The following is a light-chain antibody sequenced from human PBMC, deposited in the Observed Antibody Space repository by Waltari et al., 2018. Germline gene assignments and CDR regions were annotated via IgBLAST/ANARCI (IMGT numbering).Light chain of an antibody. Sequence: QSVLTQPPSVSAAPGQKVPISCSGSSSNIGNDSVSWYQQHPGTAPKLFIYENNKRPSGIPDRFSGSKSGTSATLGITGLQTGDEANYYCGTWDTSLSALIFGGGTKLTVL. J-gene: IGLJ2*01. CDR2: ENN. CDR3: GTWDTSLSALI. V-gene: IGLV1-51*02. CDR1: SSNIGNDS.